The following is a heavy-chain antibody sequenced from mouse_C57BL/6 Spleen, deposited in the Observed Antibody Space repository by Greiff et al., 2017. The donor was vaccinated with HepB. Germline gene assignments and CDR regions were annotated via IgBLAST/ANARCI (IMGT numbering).Heavy chain of an antibody. Sequence: QVQLKESGAELVMPGASVKLSCKASGYTFTSYWMHWVKQRPGQGLEWIGEIDPSDSYTNYNQKFKGKSTLTVDKSSSTAYMQLSSLTSEDSAVYYCARRSYYGNFYAMDYWGQGTSVTVSS. D-gene: IGHD2-1*01. CDR3: ARRSYYGNFYAMDY. V-gene: IGHV1-69*01. J-gene: IGHJ4*01. CDR1: GYTFTSYW. CDR2: IDPSDSYT.